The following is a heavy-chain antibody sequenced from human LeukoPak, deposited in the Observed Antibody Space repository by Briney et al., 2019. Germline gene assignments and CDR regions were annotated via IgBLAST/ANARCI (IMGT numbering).Heavy chain of an antibody. CDR2: INSDGSEG. V-gene: IGHV3-7*01. Sequence: PGGSLRLSCAVSGFTFSGFWMSWSRQAPGKGLEWVASINSDGSEGYYADVVKGRFTISRDNAKNSLYLQINSLRAEDTAVYYCARDYVLDYWGQGTLVTVSS. CDR1: GFTFSGFW. D-gene: IGHD3-10*02. CDR3: ARDYVLDY. J-gene: IGHJ4*02.